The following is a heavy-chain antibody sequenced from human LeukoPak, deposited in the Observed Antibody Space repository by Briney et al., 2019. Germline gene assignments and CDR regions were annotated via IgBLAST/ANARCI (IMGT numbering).Heavy chain of an antibody. CDR1: GFTFRSYG. J-gene: IGHJ4*02. CDR3: ARPAYAYNWVPPFPANPYHFNC. D-gene: IGHD1-1*01. Sequence: PGGSLRLSCAASGFTFRSYGMHWVRQAPGKGLEWVGFIRSKAYGGTTEYAESVKGRFTIWRDDSRRIAYLQMNSLKSDDTGVYYCARPAYAYNWVPPFPANPYHFNCWGQGTLVTVSS. CDR2: IRSKAYGGTT. V-gene: IGHV3-49*04.